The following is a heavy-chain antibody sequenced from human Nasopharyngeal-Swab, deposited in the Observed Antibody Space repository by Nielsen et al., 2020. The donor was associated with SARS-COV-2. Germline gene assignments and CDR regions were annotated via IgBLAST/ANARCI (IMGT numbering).Heavy chain of an antibody. D-gene: IGHD2-2*01. V-gene: IGHV3-23*01. CDR3: AKVARDIVVVPAAMKAYYYYGMDV. CDR2: VSGSGGST. Sequence: VRQAPGKGLEWVSAVSGSGGSTYYADSVKGRFTISRDNSKNTLYLQMNSLIAEDTAVYYCAKVARDIVVVPAAMKAYYYYGMDVWGQGTTVTVSS. J-gene: IGHJ6*02.